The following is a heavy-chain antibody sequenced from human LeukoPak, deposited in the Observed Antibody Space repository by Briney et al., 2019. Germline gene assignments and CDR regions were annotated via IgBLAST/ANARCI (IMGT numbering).Heavy chain of an antibody. CDR2: FNHRGGT. CDR3: ARGFSSGWNGRVAFDP. CDR1: GGSVSSYN. D-gene: IGHD1-1*01. J-gene: IGHJ5*02. Sequence: SETLSLTCTVFGGSVSSYNWNWMGQPPRKELEGFGFFNHRGGTHYNHPIKGRVTISLDTSKNQLSLNLNSVTAADTAVYYCARGFSSGWNGRVAFDPWGQGTLVTVSS. V-gene: IGHV4-59*02.